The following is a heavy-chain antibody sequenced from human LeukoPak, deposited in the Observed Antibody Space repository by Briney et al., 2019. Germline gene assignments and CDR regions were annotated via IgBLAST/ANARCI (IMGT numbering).Heavy chain of an antibody. CDR3: ARNPRITIFGVVILGGEYNWFDP. D-gene: IGHD3-3*01. Sequence: ASVKVSCKASGYTFTGYYMHWVRQAPGQGLEWMGWINPNSGGTNYAQKFQGRVTMTRDTSTSTAYMELSRLRSDDTAVYYCARNPRITIFGVVILGGEYNWFDPWGQGTLVTVSS. J-gene: IGHJ5*02. V-gene: IGHV1-2*02. CDR2: INPNSGGT. CDR1: GYTFTGYY.